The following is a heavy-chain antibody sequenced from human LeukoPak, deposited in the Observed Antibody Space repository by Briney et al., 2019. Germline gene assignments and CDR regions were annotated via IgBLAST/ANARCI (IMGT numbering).Heavy chain of an antibody. CDR2: INGDGVT. CDR3: VRDELRTTYRFSWDP. CDR1: GGSIGFYF. J-gene: IGHJ5*02. D-gene: IGHD3-16*02. V-gene: IGHV4-4*07. Sequence: PSETLSLTCTVSGGSIGFYFWSWVRQPAGKGLEWIGRINGDGVTNYNPSLESRVAMAVDTSRTQFSLKLRSVTPADTAVYYCVRDELRTTYRFSWDPWGQGILVTVS.